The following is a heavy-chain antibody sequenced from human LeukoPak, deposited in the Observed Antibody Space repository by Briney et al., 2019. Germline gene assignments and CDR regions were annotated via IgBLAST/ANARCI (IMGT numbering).Heavy chain of an antibody. Sequence: PGRSLRLSCAASGFTFSSYAMHWVRQAPGKGLEWVAVISYDGSNKYYAESVKGRIAISRDNSKNTLYLQMNSLRAEDTAVYHRAKQFPNGWNQYHYGMDVWGRGTAVTVSS. V-gene: IGHV3-30-3*02. CDR2: ISYDGSNK. CDR3: AKQFPNGWNQYHYGMDV. D-gene: IGHD2-8*01. J-gene: IGHJ6*02. CDR1: GFTFSSYA.